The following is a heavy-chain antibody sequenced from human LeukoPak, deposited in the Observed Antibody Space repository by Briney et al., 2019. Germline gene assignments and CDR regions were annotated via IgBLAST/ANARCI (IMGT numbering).Heavy chain of an antibody. CDR1: GGSVSSGSYY. D-gene: IGHD5-18*01. Sequence: SETLSLTCTVSGGSVSSGSYYWSWIRQPPGKGLEWIGYIYYSGSTNYNPSLKSRVTISVDTSKNQFSLKLSSVTAADTAVYYCARDQARGGYSYGELDYWSQGTLVTVSS. CDR3: ARDQARGGYSYGELDY. V-gene: IGHV4-61*01. J-gene: IGHJ4*02. CDR2: IYYSGST.